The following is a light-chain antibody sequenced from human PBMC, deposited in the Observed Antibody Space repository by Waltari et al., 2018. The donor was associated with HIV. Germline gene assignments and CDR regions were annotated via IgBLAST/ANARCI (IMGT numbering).Light chain of an antibody. CDR1: SSDIGDYNY. Sequence: QSALTQPRSVSGSPGQSVTISCTGTSSDIGDYNYVSWYQQHPGKAPKLMIYDVTKRPSVVPDRCSGSKSGNTASLTISGLQAEDEAAYYCCSFAGSYTLVFGGGTKLTVL. J-gene: IGLJ3*02. V-gene: IGLV2-11*01. CDR3: CSFAGSYTLV. CDR2: DVT.